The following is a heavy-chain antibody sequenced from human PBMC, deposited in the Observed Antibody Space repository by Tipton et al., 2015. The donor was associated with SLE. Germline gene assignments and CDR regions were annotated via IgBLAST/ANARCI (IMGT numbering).Heavy chain of an antibody. D-gene: IGHD3-16*01. CDR3: ARDYDRLPYYYYYYGMDV. Sequence: QVQLVQSGAEVKKPGASVKVSCKASGYTFTSYGISWVRQAPGQGLEWMGWISAYNGNTNYAQKLQGRVTMTTDTSTSTAYMELRSLRSDDTAVFYCARDYDRLPYYYYYYGMDVWGQGTTVTVSS. CDR2: ISAYNGNT. J-gene: IGHJ6*02. CDR1: GYTFTSYG. V-gene: IGHV1-18*01.